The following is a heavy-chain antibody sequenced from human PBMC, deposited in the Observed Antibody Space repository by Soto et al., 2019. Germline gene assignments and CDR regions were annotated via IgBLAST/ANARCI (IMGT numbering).Heavy chain of an antibody. CDR3: ATDPHYYDTTGYCLDN. D-gene: IGHD3-22*01. Sequence: FSGYYWSWIRQPPGKGLEWIGEINHSGSTNYNPSLKSRVTISVDTSASAAYMELSSLRSDDTAVYYCATDPHYYDTTGYCLDNWGQGTLVT. CDR1: FSGYY. J-gene: IGHJ4*02. CDR2: INHSGST. V-gene: IGHV4-34*01.